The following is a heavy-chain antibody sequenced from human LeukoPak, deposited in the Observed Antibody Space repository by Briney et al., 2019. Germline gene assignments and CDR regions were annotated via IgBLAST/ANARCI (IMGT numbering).Heavy chain of an antibody. CDR3: ARNSRGYSYEIDY. CDR2: IYYSGST. Sequence: SETLSLTCAVSGYSISSGYYWGWIRQPPGKGLEWIGSIYYSGSTYYNPSLKSRVTISVDTSKNQFSLKLSSVTAADTAVYYCARNSRGYSYEIDYWGQGTLVTVSS. V-gene: IGHV4-38-2*01. D-gene: IGHD5-18*01. J-gene: IGHJ4*02. CDR1: GYSISSGYY.